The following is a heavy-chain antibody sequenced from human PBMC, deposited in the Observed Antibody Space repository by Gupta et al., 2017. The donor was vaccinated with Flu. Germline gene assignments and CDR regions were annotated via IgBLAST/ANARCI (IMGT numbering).Heavy chain of an antibody. J-gene: IGHJ3*01. Sequence: QVQLQESGPGLVKPSQTLSLTCTVSGGSISSGSYHWSWIRQPAGKGLEWIGRINTSGNTNYNPSLKSRVTISADTSKNQCSLKLNSVTAADTAVYYCARGVGFWGQGTMVTVSS. CDR1: GGSISSGSYH. CDR3: ARGVGF. CDR2: INTSGNT. V-gene: IGHV4-61*02.